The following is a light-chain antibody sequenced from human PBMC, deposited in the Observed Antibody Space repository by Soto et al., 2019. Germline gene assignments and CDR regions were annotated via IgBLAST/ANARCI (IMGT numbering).Light chain of an antibody. CDR3: QQLVESPS. V-gene: IGKV3-20*01. J-gene: IGKJ4*01. CDR1: QSISNTY. Sequence: EVLLTQSPGTLSLSPGERATLSCRASQSISNTYLAWYQQRYGQAPRLLIYGASSRASGIPDRFSGSGSGTDFTLTITRLEPEDVAVYYCQQLVESPSFGGGTKVQIK. CDR2: GAS.